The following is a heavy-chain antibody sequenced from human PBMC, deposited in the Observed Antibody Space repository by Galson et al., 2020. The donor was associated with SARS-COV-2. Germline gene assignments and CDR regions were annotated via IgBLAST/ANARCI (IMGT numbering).Heavy chain of an antibody. D-gene: IGHD1-26*01. CDR3: ARGGSGSYYTWFDP. CDR1: GGSISSNTYY. V-gene: IGHV4-61*09. Sequence: SETLSLTCTVSGGSISSNTYYWSWIRQTAGKGLEWIGHIYTSGSTNYNPSLRSRVTISVDTSKSQFSLKLTSVTAADTAVYYCARGGSGSYYTWFDPWGQGTLVTVSS. CDR2: IYTSGST. J-gene: IGHJ5*02.